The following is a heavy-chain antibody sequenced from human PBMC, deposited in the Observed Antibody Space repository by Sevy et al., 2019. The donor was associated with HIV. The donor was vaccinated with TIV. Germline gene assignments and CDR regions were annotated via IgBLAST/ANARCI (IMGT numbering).Heavy chain of an antibody. CDR3: ARGYYDYVWGSYYGMDV. V-gene: IGHV1-8*01. J-gene: IGHJ6*02. D-gene: IGHD3-16*01. CDR1: GYTFTSYD. CDR2: KNPNSGNT. Sequence: ASVKVSCKASGYTFTSYDINWVRQATGQGLEWMGWKNPNSGNTGYAQKFQGRVTMARNTSISTAYMELSSLRSEDTAVYYCARGYYDYVWGSYYGMDVWGQGTTVTVSS.